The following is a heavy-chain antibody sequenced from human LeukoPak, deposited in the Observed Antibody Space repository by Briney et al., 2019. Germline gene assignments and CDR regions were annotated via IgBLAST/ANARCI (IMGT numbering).Heavy chain of an antibody. CDR3: ARDKRFSSSFDY. J-gene: IGHJ4*02. D-gene: IGHD6-13*01. CDR1: GGSISSYY. CDR2: IYYSGTT. V-gene: IGHV4-59*01. Sequence: SETLSLTCTVSGGSISSYYWSWIRQPPGKALGWIGYIYYSGTTNYKPSLKSRVTISVDTSKNQFSLKLSSVTAADTAVYYCARDKRFSSSFDYWGQGTPVTVSS.